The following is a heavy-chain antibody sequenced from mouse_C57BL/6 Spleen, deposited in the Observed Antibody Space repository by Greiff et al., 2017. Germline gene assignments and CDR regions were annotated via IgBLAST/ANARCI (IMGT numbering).Heavy chain of an antibody. CDR1: GYTFTSYW. CDR2: IDPSDSYT. J-gene: IGHJ4*01. CDR3: ASSGGGYYYARDY. V-gene: IGHV1-69*01. Sequence: QVQLQQPGAELVLPGASVKLSCKASGYTFTSYWMHWVKQRPGPGLEWIGEIDPSDSYTNYNQKFKGKSTLTVDKSSSTAYMQLSSLTSEDSAVYYCASSGGGYYYARDYWGQGTSVTVSS.